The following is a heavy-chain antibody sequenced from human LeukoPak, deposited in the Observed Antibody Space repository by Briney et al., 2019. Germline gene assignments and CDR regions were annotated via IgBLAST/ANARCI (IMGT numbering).Heavy chain of an antibody. CDR1: GFTFSNYN. V-gene: IGHV3-21*01. J-gene: IGHJ4*02. CDR2: FSSSSTYI. Sequence: GGSLRLSCAASGFTFSNYNMNWVRQAPGKGLEWVSSFSSSSTYIYYADSVKGRFAISRDNGKNSLYLQMSSLRAEDTAVYYCARSDQGPENWGQGTLVTVSS. CDR3: ARSDQGPEN.